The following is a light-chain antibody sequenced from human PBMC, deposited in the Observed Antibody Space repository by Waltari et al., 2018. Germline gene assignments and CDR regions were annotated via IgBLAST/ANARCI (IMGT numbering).Light chain of an antibody. CDR3: QSWDTGINV. Sequence: QLVLTQPPSASASLGASVKPPCTLNSGHPRSAIAWHQQQPAKGPRFLMNLDSDGSHTKGDGIPDRFSGSSSGAGRYLILSSLQSEDEADYYCQSWDTGINVFGGGTKLTVL. J-gene: IGLJ2*01. CDR1: SGHPRSA. CDR2: LDSDGSH. V-gene: IGLV4-69*01.